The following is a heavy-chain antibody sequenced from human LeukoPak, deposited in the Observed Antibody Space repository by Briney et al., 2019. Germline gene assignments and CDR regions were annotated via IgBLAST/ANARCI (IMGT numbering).Heavy chain of an antibody. CDR3: ASPLGFGGVIVAPFDY. D-gene: IGHD3-16*02. V-gene: IGHV3-30*04. CDR1: GFTFSSYA. J-gene: IGHJ4*02. CDR2: ISYDGSNK. Sequence: GGSLRLSCAASGFTFSSYAMHWVRQGPGKGLEWVAVISYDGSNKYYADSVKGRFTISRDNSKNTLYLQMNSLRAEDTAVYYCASPLGFGGVIVAPFDYWGQGTLVTVSS.